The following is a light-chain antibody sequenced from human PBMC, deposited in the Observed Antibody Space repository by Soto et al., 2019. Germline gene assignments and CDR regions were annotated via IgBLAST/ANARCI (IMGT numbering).Light chain of an antibody. CDR3: QQYNGYSRT. CDR2: MAS. CDR1: QSVSVW. Sequence: DIQMTQSPSTLSASVGDRVTITCRASQSVSVWLAWYQQKPGKAPKLLIYMASRLESGVPSRFSGSGSGTEFTLTISSLQPDDFATYYCQQYNGYSRTFGQGTKVDIK. V-gene: IGKV1-5*03. J-gene: IGKJ1*01.